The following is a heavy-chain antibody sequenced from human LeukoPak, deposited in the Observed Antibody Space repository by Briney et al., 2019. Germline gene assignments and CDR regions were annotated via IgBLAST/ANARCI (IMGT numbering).Heavy chain of an antibody. CDR2: IKSDGSST. CDR1: GFIFSDYW. CDR3: AITHGSSAFDI. Sequence: GGSLRLSCAASGFIFSDYWMHWVRQGPGKGLVWVSRIKSDGSSTSYADSVKGRFTISRDNAKNTVYVHMNSLRDEDTAVYYCAITHGSSAFDIWGQGTMVTVSS. J-gene: IGHJ3*02. V-gene: IGHV3-74*01. D-gene: IGHD6-6*01.